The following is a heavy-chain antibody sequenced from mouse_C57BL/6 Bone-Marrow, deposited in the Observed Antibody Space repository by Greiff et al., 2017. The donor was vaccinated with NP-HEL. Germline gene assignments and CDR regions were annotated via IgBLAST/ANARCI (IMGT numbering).Heavy chain of an antibody. CDR3: ARDQIFITTVVFDY. Sequence: DVMLVESGGGLVKPGGSLKLSCAASGFTFSSYAMSWVRQTPEKRLEWVATISDGGSYTYYPDNVKGRLTISRDNAKNKLYLQMSHLKSEDTAMYYCARDQIFITTVVFDYWGQGTTLTVSS. V-gene: IGHV5-4*01. D-gene: IGHD1-1*01. J-gene: IGHJ2*01. CDR1: GFTFSSYA. CDR2: ISDGGSYT.